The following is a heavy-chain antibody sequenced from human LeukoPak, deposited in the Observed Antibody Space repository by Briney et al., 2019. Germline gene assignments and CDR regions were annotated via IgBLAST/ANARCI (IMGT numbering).Heavy chain of an antibody. J-gene: IGHJ4*02. CDR1: GFTFTSSA. D-gene: IGHD1-26*01. CDR2: IVVGSGNT. V-gene: IGHV1-58*02. Sequence: ASVKVSCKASGFTFTSSAMQWVRQARGQRLEWIGWIVVGSGNTNYAQKFQERVTITRDMSTSTAYMKLSSLRSEDTAVYYCAAGKWELDSFDYWGQGTLVTVSS. CDR3: AAGKWELDSFDY.